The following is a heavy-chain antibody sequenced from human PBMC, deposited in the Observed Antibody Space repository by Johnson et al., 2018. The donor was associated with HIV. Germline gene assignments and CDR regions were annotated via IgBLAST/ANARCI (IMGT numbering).Heavy chain of an antibody. CDR1: GFTFSNAW. CDR2: IKSKTDGGTT. V-gene: IGHV3-15*01. CDR3: TTDHGSPAHRDAFDI. J-gene: IGHJ3*02. D-gene: IGHD1-26*01. Sequence: VQLVESGGGLVKPGGSLRLSCEASGFTFSNAWMSWVRQAPGKGLEWVGRIKSKTDGGTTDYAAPVKGRFTISRDDSKNTLYLQMNSLKTEDTAVYYCTTDHGSPAHRDAFDIWGQGTMVTVSS.